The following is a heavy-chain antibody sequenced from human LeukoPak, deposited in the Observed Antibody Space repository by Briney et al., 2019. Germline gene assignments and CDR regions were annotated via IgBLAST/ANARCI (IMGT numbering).Heavy chain of an antibody. Sequence: ASVKVSCKVSGYTLTELSMHWVRQAPGKGLEWMGGFDPEDGETIYAQKFQGRITITADKSTSTAYMELSSLRSEDTAVYYCARDYSGIAVAERFDYWGQGTLVTVSS. J-gene: IGHJ4*02. CDR3: ARDYSGIAVAERFDY. V-gene: IGHV1-24*01. D-gene: IGHD6-19*01. CDR2: FDPEDGET. CDR1: GYTLTELS.